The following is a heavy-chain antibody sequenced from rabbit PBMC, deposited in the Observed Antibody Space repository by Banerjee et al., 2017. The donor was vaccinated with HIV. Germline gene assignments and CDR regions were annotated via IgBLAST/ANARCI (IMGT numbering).Heavy chain of an antibody. CDR2: IYAGSSGST. J-gene: IGHJ4*01. D-gene: IGHD4-2*01. Sequence: QSLEESGGDLVKPGASLTLTCKASGIDFSSNAMCWVRQAPGKGPEWIACIYAGSSGSTYYASWAKGRFTISKTSSTTVTLQMTSLTAADTATYFCARGYAGSTYHLNLWGPGTLVTVS. CDR1: GIDFSSNA. V-gene: IGHV1S40*01. CDR3: ARGYAGSTYHLNL.